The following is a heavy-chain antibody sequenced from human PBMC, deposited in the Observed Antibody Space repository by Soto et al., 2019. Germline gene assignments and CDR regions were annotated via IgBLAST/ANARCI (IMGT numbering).Heavy chain of an antibody. V-gene: IGHV3-7*01. CDR3: ASRLEWFLQRHAFDI. D-gene: IGHD3-3*01. Sequence: GGSLRLSCAASGFTFSSYWMSWVRQAPGKGLEWVANIKQDGSEKYYVDSVKGRFTISRDNAKNSLYLQMNSLRAEDTAVYYCASRLEWFLQRHAFDIWGQGTMVTVSS. CDR2: IKQDGSEK. CDR1: GFTFSSYW. J-gene: IGHJ3*02.